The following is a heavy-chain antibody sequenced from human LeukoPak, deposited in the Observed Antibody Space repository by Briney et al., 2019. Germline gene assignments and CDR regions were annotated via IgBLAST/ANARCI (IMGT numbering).Heavy chain of an antibody. J-gene: IGHJ6*04. V-gene: IGHV3-30*18. Sequence: PARSLRFSCAAYGFTFCSHGRLWVGPGPGHELVGVTGISIGDRKTYYADSVKVRFTISRDNSKNTLYLQMNSLRGEDTAVYYWAKGQIAVAGYYYYGIDVWGKGATVTVSS. D-gene: IGHD6-19*01. CDR1: GFTFCSHG. CDR3: AKGQIAVAGYYYYGIDV. CDR2: ISIGDRKT.